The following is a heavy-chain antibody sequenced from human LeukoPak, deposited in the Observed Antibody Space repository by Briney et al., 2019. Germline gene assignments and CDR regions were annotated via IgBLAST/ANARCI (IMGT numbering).Heavy chain of an antibody. CDR1: GGSISSYY. V-gene: IGHV4-59*08. CDR2: IYYSGST. Sequence: PSETLSLTCTVSGGSISSYYWSWIRQPPGKGLEWIGYIYYSGSTNYNPSLKSRVTISVDTSKNQFSLKLSSVTAADTAVYYCARQQQLPLYYFDYWGQGTLVTVSS. D-gene: IGHD6-13*01. J-gene: IGHJ4*02. CDR3: ARQQQLPLYYFDY.